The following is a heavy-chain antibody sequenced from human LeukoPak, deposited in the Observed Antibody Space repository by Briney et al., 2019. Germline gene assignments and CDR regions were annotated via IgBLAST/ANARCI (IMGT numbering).Heavy chain of an antibody. D-gene: IGHD3-9*01. J-gene: IGHJ4*02. CDR3: ARGILTGLDYFDY. CDR2: IKQDGSEQ. Sequence: GGSLRLSCAASGFTFSSYAMSWVRQAPGKGLEWVANIKQDGSEQYYVDSVRGRFTISRDNAKNSLYLQMNSLRAEDAAVYFCARGILTGLDYFDYWGQGTLVTVSS. V-gene: IGHV3-7*01. CDR1: GFTFSSYA.